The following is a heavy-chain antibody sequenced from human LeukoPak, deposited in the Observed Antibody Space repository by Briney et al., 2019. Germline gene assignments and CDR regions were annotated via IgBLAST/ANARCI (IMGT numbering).Heavy chain of an antibody. CDR1: GDSISSYF. V-gene: IGHV4-4*07. CDR3: ARGTPYNYGSTGYYYFDS. D-gene: IGHD3-22*01. Sequence: PSETLSLTCTVSGDSISSYFWTWIRQTAGKGLAWIGRFYSSGTTKYNPSLQCRVTMSLDTSKNQFSLSLSSVTAADTAVYYCARGTPYNYGSTGYYYFDSWGPGTLVTVSS. CDR2: FYSSGTT. J-gene: IGHJ4*02.